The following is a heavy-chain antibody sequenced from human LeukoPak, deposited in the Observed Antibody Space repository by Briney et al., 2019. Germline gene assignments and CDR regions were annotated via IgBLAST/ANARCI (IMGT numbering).Heavy chain of an antibody. D-gene: IGHD2-2*01. J-gene: IGHJ4*02. Sequence: GWSLRLSCAASGFTFNSYGMHWVRQAPSKGLEWVAVIWSDGSAKYYADSVTGRVTISRDNAKNSLYLQMNSLRADDTAVYYCARDYAGCCHHCDSWGQGALVTFSS. CDR2: IWSDGSAK. V-gene: IGHV3-33*01. CDR3: ARDYAGCCHHCDS. CDR1: GFTFNSYG.